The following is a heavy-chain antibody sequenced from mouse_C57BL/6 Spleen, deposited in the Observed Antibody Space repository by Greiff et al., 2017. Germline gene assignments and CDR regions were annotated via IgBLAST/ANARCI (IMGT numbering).Heavy chain of an antibody. CDR3: ARDEDGYYYFDY. V-gene: IGHV1-76*01. Sequence: QVHVKQSGAELVRPGASVKLSCKASGYTFTDYYINWVKQRPGQGLEWIARIYPGSGNTYYNEKFKGKATLTAEKSSCTAYMQLSSLTSEDSAVYFCARDEDGYYYFDYWGQGTTLTVSS. J-gene: IGHJ2*01. CDR2: IYPGSGNT. D-gene: IGHD2-3*01. CDR1: GYTFTDYY.